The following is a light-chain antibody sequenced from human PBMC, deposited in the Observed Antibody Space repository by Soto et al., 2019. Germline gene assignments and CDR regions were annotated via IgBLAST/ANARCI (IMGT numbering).Light chain of an antibody. CDR1: QSIKNNF. CDR2: AAS. J-gene: IGKJ4*01. V-gene: IGKV3-20*01. CDR3: QQYGTSLT. Sequence: IVLTQSPGALSLSPGEGATLSCRASQSIKNNFLAWYHQRPGQAPRLLIHAASIRASGISDRCRGTASGTAFTLSISRLEPYDFGVYYCQQYGTSLTLGGGTRVE.